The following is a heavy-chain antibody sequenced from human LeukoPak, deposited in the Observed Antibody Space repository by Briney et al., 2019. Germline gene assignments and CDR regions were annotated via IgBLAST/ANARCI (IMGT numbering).Heavy chain of an antibody. Sequence: GGSLRLSCAASGFTVSSNYMSWVRQAPGKGLEWVSVIYSGGSTYYADSMKGRFTISRDNSKNTLYLQMNSLRAEDTAVYYCASIIAAAGPPRYWGQGTLVTVSS. CDR1: GFTVSSNY. J-gene: IGHJ4*02. CDR3: ASIIAAAGPPRY. CDR2: IYSGGST. D-gene: IGHD6-13*01. V-gene: IGHV3-53*01.